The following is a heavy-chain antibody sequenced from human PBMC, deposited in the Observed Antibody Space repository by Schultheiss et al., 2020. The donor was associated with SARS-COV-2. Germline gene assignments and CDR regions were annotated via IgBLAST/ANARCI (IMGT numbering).Heavy chain of an antibody. J-gene: IGHJ4*02. Sequence: GGSLRLSCAASGFNLRNYWMDWVRQAPGKGLQWVANIKQDGTVKHYVDSVRGRFIISRDNARNSLDLQMNSLRAEDTAVYYCASSPTDYFAHWGQGTLVTVSS. V-gene: IGHV3-7*03. D-gene: IGHD1-14*01. CDR2: IKQDGTVK. CDR3: ASSPTDYFAH. CDR1: GFNLRNYW.